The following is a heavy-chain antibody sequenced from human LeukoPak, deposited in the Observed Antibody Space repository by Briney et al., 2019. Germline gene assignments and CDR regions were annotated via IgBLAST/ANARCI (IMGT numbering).Heavy chain of an antibody. J-gene: IGHJ3*02. Sequence: SETLSLTCTVSGGSISSSSFYWGWIRQPPGKGLEWIGSFYYTGSTYYNPSLKSRVTISVDTSKNQFSLRLSSVTAADTAVYYCARDTALFRAYDIWGQGTLVTVSS. V-gene: IGHV4-39*02. CDR2: FYYTGST. CDR3: ARDTALFRAYDI. CDR1: GGSISSSSFY.